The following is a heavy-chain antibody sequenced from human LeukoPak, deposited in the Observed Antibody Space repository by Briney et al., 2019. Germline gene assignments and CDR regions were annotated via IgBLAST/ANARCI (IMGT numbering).Heavy chain of an antibody. D-gene: IGHD2-21*02. Sequence: PGGSLRLSCAGSGFTFSDYAMNWVRQAPGKGLEWVSVISGPGTLKSYADSVKGRFTISRDNRKKSLYLQMNSLRAEDTAVYYCARDTLVTSTSWFDPWGQGTLVTVSS. CDR1: GFTFSDYA. J-gene: IGHJ5*02. V-gene: IGHV3-21*01. CDR2: ISGPGTLK. CDR3: ARDTLVTSTSWFDP.